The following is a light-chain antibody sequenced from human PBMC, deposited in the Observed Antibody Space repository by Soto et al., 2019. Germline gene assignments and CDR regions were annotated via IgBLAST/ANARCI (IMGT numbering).Light chain of an antibody. J-gene: IGKJ1*01. CDR1: QSISNH. Sequence: DIQMTQSPSSLSASVEDRVIITCRASQSISNHLNWYQQKPGKAPKLQIFAASSLQSGVPSRFSGSRSGTDFTLTISSLQPEDFATYYCQQSYSSPPTFGQGTKVDIK. V-gene: IGKV1-39*01. CDR2: AAS. CDR3: QQSYSSPPT.